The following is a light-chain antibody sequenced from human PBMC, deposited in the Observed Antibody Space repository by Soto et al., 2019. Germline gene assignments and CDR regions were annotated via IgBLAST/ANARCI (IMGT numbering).Light chain of an antibody. CDR1: QSINTR. Sequence: DVQMTQSPATLSASVGDTVTITCRASQSINTRLAWYQQRPGKAPKLLVFSASRLKAGVPSRFSGTGSGTDFALTISGLQPDDFATYYCQQFDNLSRTFGRGTKLEI. CDR3: QQFDNLSRT. CDR2: SAS. J-gene: IGKJ1*01. V-gene: IGKV1-5*01.